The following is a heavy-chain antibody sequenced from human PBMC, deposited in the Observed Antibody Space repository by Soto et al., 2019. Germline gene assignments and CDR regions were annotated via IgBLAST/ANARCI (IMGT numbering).Heavy chain of an antibody. V-gene: IGHV4-34*01. CDR1: GVSFSGYH. D-gene: IGHD3-10*01. J-gene: IGHJ6*02. CDR3: ARGRAVDV. CDR2: INHSGSI. Sequence: QVQLHQWGAGLLKPSETLSLTCAVYGVSFSGYHWSWIRQPPGKGLEWIWEINHSGSISYNPSLKGRVPLPIDTSNKPFSLKLSSVTAADTAVYYCARGRAVDVWGQGTTVTVSS.